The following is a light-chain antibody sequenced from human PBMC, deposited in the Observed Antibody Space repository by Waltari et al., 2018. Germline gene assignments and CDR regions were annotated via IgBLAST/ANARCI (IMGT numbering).Light chain of an antibody. CDR3: SSYTSSSTPVV. J-gene: IGLJ2*01. CDR2: EVS. V-gene: IGLV2-14*01. CDR1: SLDVGGYNY. Sequence: QSALTQPASVSGSPGQSITISCTGTSLDVGGYNYVSWYKQHPGKAPKLMIYEVSNRPSGVSNRFSGSKSGNTASLTISGLQAEDEADYYCSSYTSSSTPVVFGGGTKLTVL.